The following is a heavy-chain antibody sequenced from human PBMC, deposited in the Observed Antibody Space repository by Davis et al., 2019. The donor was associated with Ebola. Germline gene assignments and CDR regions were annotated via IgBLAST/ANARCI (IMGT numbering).Heavy chain of an antibody. CDR2: ISYDGSNK. Sequence: GESLKISCAASGFTFSSYGMHWVRQAPGKGLEWVAVISYDGSNKYYADSVKGRFTISRDNSKNTLYLQMNSLRAEDTAVYYCAKELISVVRGVILNWGQGTLVTVSS. CDR3: AKELISVVRGVILN. V-gene: IGHV3-30*18. CDR1: GFTFSSYG. J-gene: IGHJ4*02. D-gene: IGHD3-10*01.